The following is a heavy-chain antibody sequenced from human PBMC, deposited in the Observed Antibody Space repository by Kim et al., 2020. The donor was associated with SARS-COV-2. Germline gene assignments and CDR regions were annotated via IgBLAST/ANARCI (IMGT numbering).Heavy chain of an antibody. CDR2: IKSKADGGTT. J-gene: IGHJ4*02. Sequence: GGSLRLSCAASGFTFSNAWMSWVRQAPGKGLEWVGRIKSKADGGTTDYAAPVKGRFTISRDDSKNTLYLQMNSLKTEDTAVYYCTTGPPDYGDEFDYWGQGTLVTVSS. D-gene: IGHD4-17*01. V-gene: IGHV3-15*01. CDR3: TTGPPDYGDEFDY. CDR1: GFTFSNAW.